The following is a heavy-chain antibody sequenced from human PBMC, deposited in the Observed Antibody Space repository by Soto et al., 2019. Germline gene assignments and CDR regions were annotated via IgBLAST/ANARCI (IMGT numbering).Heavy chain of an antibody. CDR1: GGTFSSYT. V-gene: IGHV1-69*08. CDR2: IIPILGIA. D-gene: IGHD5-12*01. CDR3: ARDSASGYYWGSLGY. J-gene: IGHJ4*02. Sequence: QVQLVQSGAEVKKPGSSVKVSCKASGGTFSSYTISWVRQAPGQGLEWMGRIIPILGIANYAQNFQGRVTITADKSTSTAYMELSSLRSEDTAVYYCARDSASGYYWGSLGYWGQGTLVTVSS.